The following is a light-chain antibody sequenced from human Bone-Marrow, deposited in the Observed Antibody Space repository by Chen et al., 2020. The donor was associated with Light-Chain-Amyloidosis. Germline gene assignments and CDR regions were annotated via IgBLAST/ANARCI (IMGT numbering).Light chain of an antibody. J-gene: IGKJ3*01. CDR1: QSVLYSSNNQNY. CDR2: FAS. V-gene: IGKV4-1*01. CDR3: QQYYNVPFT. Sequence: DIVMTQSPDSLAVSLGERATINCKSSQSVLYSSNNQNYLTWYQQKPGQPPKLLISFASTRESGVPDRFSGSGSGTDFTLTISRLQAEDVAVYDCQQYYNVPFTFGPGTKVDIK.